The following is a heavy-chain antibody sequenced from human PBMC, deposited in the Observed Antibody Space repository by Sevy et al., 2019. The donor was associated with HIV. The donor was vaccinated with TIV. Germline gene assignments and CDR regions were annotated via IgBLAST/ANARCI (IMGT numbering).Heavy chain of an antibody. Sequence: GGSLRLSCAASGITFNTYWMCWVRQAPGKGLEWVANIKQDGSVKYYVDSVKGRFTISRDNSKNSLYLQMNSVRAEDTAVYYCVKTHYSGYHAFDGWGQGTLVTVSS. CDR2: IKQDGSVK. J-gene: IGHJ3*01. D-gene: IGHD3-22*01. V-gene: IGHV3-7*01. CDR3: VKTHYSGYHAFDG. CDR1: GITFNTYW.